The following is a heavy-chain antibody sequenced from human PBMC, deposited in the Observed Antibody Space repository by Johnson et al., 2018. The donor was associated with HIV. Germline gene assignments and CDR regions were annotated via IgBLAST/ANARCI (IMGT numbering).Heavy chain of an antibody. J-gene: IGHJ3*02. CDR3: ARGLTGEQVDI. V-gene: IGHV3-74*02. Sequence: MQLVESGGGVVRPGGSLRVSCAASGFTFSPYWVHWVRQAPGQGLVWVSRIVSDVSSAIYTDSVTGRFTISRDNTKNTVYLQMNSLRAEDTAVYYCARGLTGEQVDIWGQGTMVTVSS. D-gene: IGHD3-16*01. CDR2: IVSDVSSA. CDR1: GFTFSPYW.